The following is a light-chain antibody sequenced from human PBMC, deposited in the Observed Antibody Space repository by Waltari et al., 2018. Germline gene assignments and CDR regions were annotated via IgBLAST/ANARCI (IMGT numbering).Light chain of an antibody. CDR1: GPNIGAGYD. Sequence: QSVLTQPPSVSGAPGQRVTIPCTGSGPNIGAGYDVPWYQQPPRAAPKLLIYGSTSRPLGVPDRFFGSTSGASASLVIIGLQAEDEGDYYCQSYDTSLSVVFGGGTKLTVL. CDR3: QSYDTSLSVV. J-gene: IGLJ3*02. V-gene: IGLV1-40*01. CDR2: GST.